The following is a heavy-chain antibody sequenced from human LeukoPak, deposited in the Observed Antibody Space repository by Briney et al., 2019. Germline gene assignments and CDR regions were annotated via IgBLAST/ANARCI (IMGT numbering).Heavy chain of an antibody. CDR2: INHSGST. Sequence: SETLSLTCAVYGGSFSGYYWSWIRQPPGKGLEWIGEINHSGSTNYNPSLKSRVTISVDTSKNQFSLKLSSVTAADTAVYYCASRVTNDGYYFDYWGQGTLVTVSS. D-gene: IGHD4-11*01. CDR3: ASRVTNDGYYFDY. CDR1: GGSFSGYY. J-gene: IGHJ4*02. V-gene: IGHV4-34*01.